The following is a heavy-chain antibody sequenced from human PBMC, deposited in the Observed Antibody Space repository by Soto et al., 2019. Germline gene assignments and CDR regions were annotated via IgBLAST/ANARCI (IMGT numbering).Heavy chain of an antibody. Sequence: PGGSLRLSCAASGYTFSDYYMSWIRQAPGKGLDWISYIDTSGTKIYYADSVKGRFTITRDNAKNSLYLEMNSLRDEDTAVYYCASHYDMWSGYLSPVDYWGQGTLVTVSS. J-gene: IGHJ4*02. CDR2: IDTSGTKI. CDR3: ASHYDMWSGYLSPVDY. V-gene: IGHV3-11*01. CDR1: GYTFSDYY. D-gene: IGHD3-3*01.